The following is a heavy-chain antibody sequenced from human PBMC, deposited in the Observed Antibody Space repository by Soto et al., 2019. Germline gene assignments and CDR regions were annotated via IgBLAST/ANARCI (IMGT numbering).Heavy chain of an antibody. CDR2: IYYNGNT. Sequence: SETLSLTCTASGGSIRNHYGSWIRQPPGKGLEWIGYIYYNGNTNYNPPLKSRVTMSVDTSKNQISLKLSSVTAADTAVYYCTRANWYSEYWGQGTLVTVSS. D-gene: IGHD7-27*01. CDR3: TRANWYSEY. V-gene: IGHV4-59*11. CDR1: GGSIRNHY. J-gene: IGHJ4*02.